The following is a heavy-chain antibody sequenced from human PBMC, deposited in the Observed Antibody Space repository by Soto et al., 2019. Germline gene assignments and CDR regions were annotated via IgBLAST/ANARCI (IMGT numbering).Heavy chain of an antibody. V-gene: IGHV1-3*01. D-gene: IGHD6-19*01. CDR3: AREAEYSSGWYWYGAFDI. CDR2: INAGNGNT. Sequence: ASVKVSCKASGYTFTSYAMHWVRQAPGQRLEWMGWINAGNGNTKYSQKFQGRVTITRDTSASTAYMELSSLRSEDTAVYYCAREAEYSSGWYWYGAFDIWGQGTMVTVSS. CDR1: GYTFTSYA. J-gene: IGHJ3*02.